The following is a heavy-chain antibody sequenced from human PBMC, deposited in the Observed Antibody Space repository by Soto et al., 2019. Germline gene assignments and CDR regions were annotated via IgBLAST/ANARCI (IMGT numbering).Heavy chain of an antibody. Sequence: GGSLRLSCAASGFTFSSYAMSWVRQAPGKGLEWVSAISGSGGSTYYADSVKGRFTISRDNSKNTLYLQMNSLRAEDTAVYYSAKDPLIYDSSGYYSGYFDYWGQGTLVTVSS. D-gene: IGHD3-22*01. CDR3: AKDPLIYDSSGYYSGYFDY. J-gene: IGHJ4*02. CDR1: GFTFSSYA. V-gene: IGHV3-23*01. CDR2: ISGSGGST.